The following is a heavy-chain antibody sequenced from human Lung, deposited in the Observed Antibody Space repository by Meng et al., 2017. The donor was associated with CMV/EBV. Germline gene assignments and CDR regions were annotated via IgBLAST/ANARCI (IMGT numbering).Heavy chain of an antibody. J-gene: IGHJ4*02. D-gene: IGHD3-3*01. CDR3: ASGLRFLESSTPRDY. CDR1: GFTFSDYY. V-gene: IGHV3-11*01. Sequence: GGSXRLXCSVSGFTFSDYYMHWFRQAPGKGLEWVSYISSTGGTRYYADSVNGRFTVSRDNVKSSLFLQMNSLRVEDTAVYYCASGLRFLESSTPRDYWGQGKLV. CDR2: ISSTGGTR.